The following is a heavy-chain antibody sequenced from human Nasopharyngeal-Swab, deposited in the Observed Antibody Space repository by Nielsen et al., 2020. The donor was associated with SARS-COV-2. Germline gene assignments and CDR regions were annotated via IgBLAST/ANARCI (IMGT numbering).Heavy chain of an antibody. CDR3: ARDLGYCSGGSCSIDY. D-gene: IGHD2-15*01. CDR2: ISAYNGNT. Sequence: ASVKVSCKASGYTFTSYGISWVLQAPAQGLEWMGWISAYNGNTNYAHKLKGSVTMTTDTSTSTAYMELRSLRSDDTAVYYCARDLGYCSGGSCSIDYWGQGTLVTVSS. CDR1: GYTFTSYG. J-gene: IGHJ4*02. V-gene: IGHV1-18*01.